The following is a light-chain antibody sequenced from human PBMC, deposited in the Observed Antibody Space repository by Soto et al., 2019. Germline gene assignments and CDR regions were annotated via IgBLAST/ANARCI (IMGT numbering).Light chain of an antibody. Sequence: TGTSSDVGGYNYVSWYQQHPGNAPKLMIYEVSNRPSGVSNRFSGSKSGNTASLTISGLQAEDEADYYCSSYTDNSTYVFGPGTKVTVL. CDR2: EVS. V-gene: IGLV2-14*01. J-gene: IGLJ1*01. CDR3: SSYTDNSTYV. CDR1: SSDVGGYNY.